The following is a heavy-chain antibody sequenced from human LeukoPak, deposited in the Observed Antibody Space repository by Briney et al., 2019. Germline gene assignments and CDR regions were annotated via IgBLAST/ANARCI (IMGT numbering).Heavy chain of an antibody. CDR2: IYYSGSN. D-gene: IGHD4-11*01. Sequence: SETLSLTCTVCGVSISSYYWRWLRQPPGKGVEWVGYIYYSGSNNYNTSLKRGVTISVETSKNQFSLKLSSVTAADTAVYYCARELGYSWFDPWGQGTLVTVSS. CDR3: ARELGYSWFDP. CDR1: GVSISSYY. J-gene: IGHJ5*02. V-gene: IGHV4-59*01.